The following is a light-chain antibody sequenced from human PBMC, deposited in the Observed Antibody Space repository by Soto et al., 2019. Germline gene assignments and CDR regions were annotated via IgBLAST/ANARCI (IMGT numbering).Light chain of an antibody. V-gene: IGKV3-20*01. CDR3: QQYGSSPVT. CDR1: QIVSSSY. J-gene: IGKJ2*01. Sequence: EIVLTQSPGTLSLSPGERATLSCRASQIVSSSYLAWYQQKPGQAPRLLIYGASSRATGIPDRFSGSESGTDFTLTISRLEPEDFAVYYCQQYGSSPVTFGQGTKLEIK. CDR2: GAS.